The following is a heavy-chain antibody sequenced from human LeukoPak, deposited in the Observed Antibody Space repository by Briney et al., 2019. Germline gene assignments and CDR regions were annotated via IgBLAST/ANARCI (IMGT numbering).Heavy chain of an antibody. V-gene: IGHV1-18*01. J-gene: IGHJ4*02. CDR1: GYSFISYG. CDR2: ISAYNGNT. Sequence: EASVKVSCKASGYSFISYGITWVRQAPGQGLEWMGWISAYNGNTNYAQKVQGRVTMTTDTSTSTAYMELRSLRSDDTAVYYCARPSGYYYYDSSGYYTYWGPGTLVTVSS. CDR3: ARPSGYYYYDSSGYYTY. D-gene: IGHD3-22*01.